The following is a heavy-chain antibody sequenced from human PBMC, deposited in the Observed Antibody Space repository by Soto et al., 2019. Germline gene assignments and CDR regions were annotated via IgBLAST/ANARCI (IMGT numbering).Heavy chain of an antibody. V-gene: IGHV1-69*12. D-gene: IGHD3-10*02. CDR3: ARVDSSMFEGGEWFDP. Sequence: QVVQSGAEVKKSGSSVKVSCKASGGTFNRQAFSWVRQAPGQGLEWMGGFIPIFGTTDYSQKFQGRVTITADEATSTAYMELSSLTSDDTAVYYCARVDSSMFEGGEWFDPWGQGTLVTVSS. CDR1: GGTFNRQA. J-gene: IGHJ5*02. CDR2: FIPIFGTT.